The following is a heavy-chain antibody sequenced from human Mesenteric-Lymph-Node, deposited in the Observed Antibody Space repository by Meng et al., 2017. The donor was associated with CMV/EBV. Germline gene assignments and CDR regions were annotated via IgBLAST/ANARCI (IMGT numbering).Heavy chain of an antibody. Sequence: GGSLRLSCAASGFTFSDYYMNWVRQAPGKGLEWVSSISSSSAIYYADSVKGRFTISRDNAKNSLYLQMNSLRAADTAVYYCARDSRGGWFDPWGQGTLVTVSS. CDR1: GFTFSDYY. D-gene: IGHD3-10*01. V-gene: IGHV3-69-1*01. CDR2: ISSSSAI. CDR3: ARDSRGGWFDP. J-gene: IGHJ5*02.